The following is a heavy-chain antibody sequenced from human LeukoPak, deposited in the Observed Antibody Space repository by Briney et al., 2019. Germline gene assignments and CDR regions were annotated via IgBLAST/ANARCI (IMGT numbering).Heavy chain of an antibody. CDR2: IYYSGNT. V-gene: IGHV4-39*01. CDR1: IFSSYG. CDR3: ARQHPYGGNSFDP. J-gene: IGHJ5*02. Sequence: IFSSYGMSWVRQAPGKGLEWIGSIYYSGNTYYNPSLKSRVTISVDTSKNQFSLKLSSVTATDTAVYYCARQHPYGGNSFDPWGQGTLVIVSS. D-gene: IGHD4-23*01.